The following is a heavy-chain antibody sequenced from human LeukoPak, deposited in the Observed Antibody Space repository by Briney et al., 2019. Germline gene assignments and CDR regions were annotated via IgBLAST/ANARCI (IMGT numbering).Heavy chain of an antibody. D-gene: IGHD2-15*01. CDR1: GYTFTTYA. CDR3: ARLKCSGGSCYSNY. J-gene: IGHJ4*02. CDR2: INANTGNP. V-gene: IGHV7-4-1*02. Sequence: GASVKVSCKASGYTFTTYAINWVRQAPGQGLEWMGWINANTGNPTYAQGFTGRFVFSLDTSVNTAYLQISSLKAEDTAVYYCARLKCSGGSCYSNYWGQGTLVTVSS.